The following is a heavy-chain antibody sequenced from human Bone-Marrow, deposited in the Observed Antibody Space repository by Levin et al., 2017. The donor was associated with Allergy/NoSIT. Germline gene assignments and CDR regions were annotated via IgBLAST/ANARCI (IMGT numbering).Heavy chain of an antibody. CDR3: ARGYSGSYFPYDY. CDR1: RFTFSDYY. Sequence: GGSLRLSCAASRFTFSDYYMSWIRQAPGKGLEWISYISTSGSTIYYADSVKGRFTISRDNAKNSLYLQMNSLRAEDTAVYYCARGYSGSYFPYDYWGQGTLVTVSS. V-gene: IGHV3-11*01. CDR2: ISTSGSTI. J-gene: IGHJ4*02. D-gene: IGHD1-26*01.